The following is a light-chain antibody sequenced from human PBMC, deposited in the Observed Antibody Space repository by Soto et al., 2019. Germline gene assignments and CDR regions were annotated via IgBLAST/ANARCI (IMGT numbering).Light chain of an antibody. J-gene: IGKJ2*03. CDR3: QHYVSSPPYG. CDR2: GAS. V-gene: IGKV3-20*01. CDR1: QTISSY. Sequence: EIVLPQSPGTLSLSPGERATLSCRASQTISSYLAWYQHKPGQAPRLLIYGASNRATGIPDRFSGSGSGTDFTLTISRLEPEDFAVYYCQHYVSSPPYGFGQGTKLEIK.